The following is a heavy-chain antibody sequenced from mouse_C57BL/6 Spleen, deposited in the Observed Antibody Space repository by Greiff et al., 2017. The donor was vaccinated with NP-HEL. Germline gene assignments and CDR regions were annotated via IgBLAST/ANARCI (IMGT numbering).Heavy chain of an antibody. CDR3: ARAYYGNYEGLDYAMDY. CDR1: GYAFSSYW. Sequence: QVQLQQSGAELVKPGASVKISCKASGYAFSSYWMNWVKQRPGKGLEWIGQIYPGDGDTNYNGKFKGKATLTADKSSSTAYMQLRSLTSEDSAVYFCARAYYGNYEGLDYAMDYWGQGTSVTVSS. V-gene: IGHV1-80*01. CDR2: IYPGDGDT. J-gene: IGHJ4*01. D-gene: IGHD2-10*01.